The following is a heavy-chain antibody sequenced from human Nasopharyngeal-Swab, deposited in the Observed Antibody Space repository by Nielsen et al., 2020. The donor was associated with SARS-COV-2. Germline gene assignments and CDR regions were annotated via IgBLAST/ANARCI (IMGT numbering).Heavy chain of an antibody. V-gene: IGHV3-33*01. CDR1: GFNFNTYG. J-gene: IGHJ6*02. D-gene: IGHD2-21*01. CDR3: ARGDSF. CDR2: IWYDGSIK. Sequence: GESLKISCEASGFNFNTYGMHWVRQAPGKGLEWVANIWYDGSIKYYADSVKGRFTISRDNSKNTLYLQMNSLRGEDTAMYYCARGDSFWGQGTTVTVSS.